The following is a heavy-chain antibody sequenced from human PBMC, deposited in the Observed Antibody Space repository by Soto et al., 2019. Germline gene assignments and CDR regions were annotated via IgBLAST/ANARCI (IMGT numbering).Heavy chain of an antibody. D-gene: IGHD3-22*01. J-gene: IGHJ5*02. CDR1: GYTFTSYG. CDR3: ARGPYSYDSSGYSWFDP. CDR2: ISAYNGNT. Sequence: QVQLVQSGAEVKKPGASVKVSCKASGYTFTSYGISWVRQAPGQGLEWMGWISAYNGNTNYAQKFQGRVTMTRNTSISTAYMELSSLRSEDTAVYYCARGPYSYDSSGYSWFDPWGQGTLVTVSS. V-gene: IGHV1-18*04.